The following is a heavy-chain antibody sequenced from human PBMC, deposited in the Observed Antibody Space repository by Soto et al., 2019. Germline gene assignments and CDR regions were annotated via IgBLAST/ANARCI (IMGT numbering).Heavy chain of an antibody. CDR3: ARGLYFYDNSGYLPIDY. Sequence: EVQLVESGGGLIQPGGSLRLSCAASGFTVSGNYMSWVRQAPGKGLEWVSLIYSGGSTYYADSVKGRFTISRDNSKNTLYLQMNSLRAEDTAVYYCARGLYFYDNSGYLPIDYWGQGNLVTVSS. V-gene: IGHV3-53*01. D-gene: IGHD3-22*01. J-gene: IGHJ4*02. CDR1: GFTVSGNY. CDR2: IYSGGST.